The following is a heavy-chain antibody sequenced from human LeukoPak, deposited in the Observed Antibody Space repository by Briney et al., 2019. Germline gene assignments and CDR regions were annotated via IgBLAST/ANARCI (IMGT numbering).Heavy chain of an antibody. CDR2: IYYSGST. CDR1: GGSISSYY. D-gene: IGHD6-19*01. CDR3: ARHPAHSSGWYDY. V-gene: IGHV4-59*01. J-gene: IGHJ4*02. Sequence: SETLSLTCTVSGGSISSYYWSWIRQPPGKGLEWIGYIYYSGSTYYNPSLKSRVTISVDTSKNQFSLKLSSVTAADTAVYYCARHPAHSSGWYDYWGQGTLVTVSS.